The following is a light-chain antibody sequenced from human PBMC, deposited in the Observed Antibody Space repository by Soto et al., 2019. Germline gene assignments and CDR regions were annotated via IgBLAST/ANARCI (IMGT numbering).Light chain of an antibody. CDR3: QQFDDSVN. J-gene: IGKJ5*01. Sequence: EIVLTQSPGTLSLSPLEGATLSCRASHSVSRTYLAWYQQKPGQAPRLLTFGASDRATGTPDRFSGSGSGTDFTLTISRLEPEDSAVYYCQQFDDSVNCGQGTRREIK. V-gene: IGKV3-20*01. CDR1: HSVSRTY. CDR2: GAS.